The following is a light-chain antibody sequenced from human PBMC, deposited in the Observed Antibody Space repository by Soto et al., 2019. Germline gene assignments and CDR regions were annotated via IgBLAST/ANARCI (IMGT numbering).Light chain of an antibody. V-gene: IGKV4-1*01. CDR2: WAS. CDR3: QQYYGSPPG. CDR1: PSLLYNSNNKNY. Sequence: DIVMTQSPDSLAVSLGERATINCKSSPSLLYNSNNKNYLAWYQQKPGQPPKLLIYWASTREAGVPDRFSGSGSGTDFTLTISSLQAQDVAVYYCQQYYGSPPGFGQGTKVEIK. J-gene: IGKJ1*01.